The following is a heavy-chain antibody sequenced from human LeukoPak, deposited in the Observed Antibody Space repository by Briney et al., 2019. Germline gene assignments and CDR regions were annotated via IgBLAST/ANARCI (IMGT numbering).Heavy chain of an antibody. J-gene: IGHJ4*02. V-gene: IGHV4-34*01. CDR2: INHSGST. D-gene: IGHD5-18*01. Sequence: SETLSLTCAVYGGSFSGYYWSWIRQPPGKGLEWIGEINHSGSTNYNPSLKSRVTISVDTSKNQFSPKLSSVTAADTAVYYCARGRLSAMDYWGQGTLVTVSS. CDR1: GGSFSGYY. CDR3: ARGRLSAMDY.